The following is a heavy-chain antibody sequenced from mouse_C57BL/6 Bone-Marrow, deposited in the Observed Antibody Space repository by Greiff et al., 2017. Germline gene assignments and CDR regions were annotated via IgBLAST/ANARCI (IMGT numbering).Heavy chain of an antibody. CDR2: IDPNSGGT. D-gene: IGHD2-4*01. CDR1: GYTFTSYW. V-gene: IGHV1-72*01. Sequence: QVQLQQPGAELVKPGASVKLSCKASGYTFTSYWMHWVKQRPGRGFEWIGRIDPNSGGTKYNEKFKSKATLTVDKPSSTAYMQLSSLTSEDSAVYYCARDGDYIYYFDYWGQGTTLTVSS. CDR3: ARDGDYIYYFDY. J-gene: IGHJ2*01.